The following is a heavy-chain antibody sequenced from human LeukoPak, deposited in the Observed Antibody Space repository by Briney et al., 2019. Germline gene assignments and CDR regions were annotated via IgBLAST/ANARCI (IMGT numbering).Heavy chain of an antibody. CDR1: GGSISSYY. J-gene: IGHJ4*02. CDR2: IYYSGST. CDR3: AREDPLLRYFDY. D-gene: IGHD2-15*01. Sequence: SETLSLTCTVSGGSISSYYWSWIRQPPGKGLEWIGYIYYSGSTNYNPSLKSRVTISVDTSKNQFSLKQSSVTAADTAVYYCAREDPLLRYFDYWGQGTLVTVSS. V-gene: IGHV4-59*12.